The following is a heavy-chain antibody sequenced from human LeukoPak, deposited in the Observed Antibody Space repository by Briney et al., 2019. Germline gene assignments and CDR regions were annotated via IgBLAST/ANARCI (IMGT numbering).Heavy chain of an antibody. Sequence: GGSLRLSCAASGFIFSSYGMHWVRQAPGKGLEWVAVISYDGNSKNYADSVKGRFTTSRDNSKKTLYLQMNSLRAEDTAVYYCAKGDYYDVLTGRQNWFGPWGQGTLVTVSS. CDR3: AKGDYYDVLTGRQNWFGP. J-gene: IGHJ5*02. CDR2: ISYDGNSK. CDR1: GFIFSSYG. D-gene: IGHD3-9*01. V-gene: IGHV3-30*18.